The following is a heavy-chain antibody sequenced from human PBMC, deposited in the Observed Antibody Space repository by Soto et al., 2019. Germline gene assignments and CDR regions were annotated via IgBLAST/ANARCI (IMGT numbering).Heavy chain of an antibody. V-gene: IGHV1-69*01. CDR2: IIPIFGTA. D-gene: IGHD3-22*01. CDR1: GGTFSSYA. J-gene: IGHJ6*02. CDR3: ARYYYDSSGYPPKGMDV. Sequence: QVQLVQSGAEVKKPGSSVKVSCKASGGTFSSYAIGWVRQAPGQGLEWMGGIIPIFGTANYAQKFQGRVTITADESTSTAYMELSSLRSEDTAVYYCARYYYDSSGYPPKGMDVWGQGTTVTVSS.